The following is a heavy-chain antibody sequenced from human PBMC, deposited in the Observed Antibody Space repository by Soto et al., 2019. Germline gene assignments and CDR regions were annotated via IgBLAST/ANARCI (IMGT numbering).Heavy chain of an antibody. V-gene: IGHV4-30-4*01. D-gene: IGHD3-10*01. CDR2: IYYSGST. Sequence: QVQLQESGPGLVKPSQTLSLTCTVSGGSISSCDYYWSWIRQPPGKGLGWIGYIYYSGSTYYNPFLKSRVTISVDTSKNQFSLMLSSVTAADTAVYYCARDLNRLGFGEIDYYCRDVWGQGTTVTVSS. CDR1: GGSISSCDYY. J-gene: IGHJ6*02. CDR3: ARDLNRLGFGEIDYYCRDV.